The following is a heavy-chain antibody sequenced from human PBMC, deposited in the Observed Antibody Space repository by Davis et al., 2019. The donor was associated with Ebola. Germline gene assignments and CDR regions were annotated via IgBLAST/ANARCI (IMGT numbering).Heavy chain of an antibody. D-gene: IGHD1-26*01. CDR3: ARQGGGSGRLTSFDS. J-gene: IGHJ4*02. Sequence: GGSLRLSCKASGYSFTSNWISWVRQMPGKGLEWMGRVDPRDSYANYSPSFQGHVTISTDKSINTAFLQWSSLKASDTAIYYCARQGGGSGRLTSFDSWGQGTLVTVSS. CDR2: VDPRDSYA. V-gene: IGHV5-10-1*01. CDR1: GYSFTSNW.